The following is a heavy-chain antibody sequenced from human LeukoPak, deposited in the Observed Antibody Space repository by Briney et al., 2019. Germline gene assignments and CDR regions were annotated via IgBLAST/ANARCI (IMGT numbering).Heavy chain of an antibody. D-gene: IGHD2-2*01. Sequence: GGSLRLSCAASGFTFSSSWMHWVRQVPGRGLVWVSRINTDGSITTYADSVKGRFTISRDNAKNTVYLQMNSLRPEDTAVYYCAKGRYCDSTTCAYHGLDVWGQGTTVTVSS. CDR1: GFTFSSSW. J-gene: IGHJ6*02. CDR2: INTDGSIT. CDR3: AKGRYCDSTTCAYHGLDV. V-gene: IGHV3-74*01.